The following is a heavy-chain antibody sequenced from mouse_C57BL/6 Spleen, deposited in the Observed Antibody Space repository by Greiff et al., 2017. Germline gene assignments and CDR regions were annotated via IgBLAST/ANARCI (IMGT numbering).Heavy chain of an antibody. Sequence: EVHLVESGGGLVQPGGSLSLSCAASGFTFTDYYMSWVRQPPGKALEWLGFIRNKANGYTTEYSASVKGRFTISRDTSQSILYLQMNALRAEDSATYYCARSGVLRYPFDDWGQGTTLTVAS. D-gene: IGHD1-1*01. CDR1: GFTFTDYY. V-gene: IGHV7-3*01. CDR3: ARSGVLRYPFDD. CDR2: IRNKANGYTT. J-gene: IGHJ2*01.